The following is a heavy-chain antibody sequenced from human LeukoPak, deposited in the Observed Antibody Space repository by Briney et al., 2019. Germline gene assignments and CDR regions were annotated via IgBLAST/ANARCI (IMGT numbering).Heavy chain of an antibody. Sequence: SETLSLTCIVSGGSISTSAYYWGWIRQPPGKGLEWIGSIYSSGSAYYNPSLKSRVTISVDTSKNQFSLRLSSVTAADTAVYYCQSRYLEWLLEYWGQGTLVTVSS. J-gene: IGHJ4*02. V-gene: IGHV4-39*01. CDR2: IYSSGSA. CDR1: GGSISTSAYY. CDR3: QSRYLEWLLEY. D-gene: IGHD3-3*01.